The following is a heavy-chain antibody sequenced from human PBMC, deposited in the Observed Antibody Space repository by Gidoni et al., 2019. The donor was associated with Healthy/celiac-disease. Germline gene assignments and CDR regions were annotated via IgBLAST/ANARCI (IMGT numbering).Heavy chain of an antibody. CDR2: IYYSGIT. Sequence: QVQLQESGPGLVKPSETLSLTCTVSGGSISSYYWSWIRQPPGKGLEWIGYIYYSGITNYNPSLKIRVTISVDTSKNQFSLKLSSVTAADTAVYYCARLAVSGYSHYYYYGMDVWGQGTTVTVSS. CDR3: ARLAVSGYSHYYYYGMDV. V-gene: IGHV4-59*08. CDR1: GGSISSYY. J-gene: IGHJ6*02. D-gene: IGHD3-22*01.